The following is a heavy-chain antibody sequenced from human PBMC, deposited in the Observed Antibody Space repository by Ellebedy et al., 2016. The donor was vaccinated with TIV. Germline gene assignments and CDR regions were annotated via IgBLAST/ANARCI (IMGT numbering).Heavy chain of an antibody. V-gene: IGHV3-66*01. CDR1: GLTLSDSY. D-gene: IGHD1-1*01. CDR3: ARETFNDVDLKIWGVFDI. J-gene: IGHJ3*02. Sequence: GESLKISCASSGLTLSDSYMSWVRQAPGKGLEWVSVIHNDGRTYYTDSVKGRFTISRDNSKNALYLQMSSLRAEDTAVYHCARETFNDVDLKIWGVFDIWGQGTMVTVSS. CDR2: IHNDGRT.